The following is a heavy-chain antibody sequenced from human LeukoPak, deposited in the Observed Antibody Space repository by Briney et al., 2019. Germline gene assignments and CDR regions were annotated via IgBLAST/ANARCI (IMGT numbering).Heavy chain of an antibody. J-gene: IGHJ3*02. Sequence: GSLRLSCAASGFTLSSYGMHWVRQPPGKGLEWIGEINHSGSTNYNPSLKSRVTISVDTSKNQFSLKLSSVTAADTAVYYCARKFLWFREQDAFDIWGQGTMVTVSS. CDR1: GFTLSSYG. CDR2: INHSGST. D-gene: IGHD3-10*01. CDR3: ARKFLWFREQDAFDI. V-gene: IGHV4-34*01.